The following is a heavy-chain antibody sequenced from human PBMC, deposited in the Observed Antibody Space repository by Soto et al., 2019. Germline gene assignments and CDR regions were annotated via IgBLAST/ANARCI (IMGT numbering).Heavy chain of an antibody. J-gene: IGHJ4*01. V-gene: IGHV3-15*07. D-gene: IGHD4-4*01. CDR3: TTDSYITVTPVRLDY. CDR1: GFTFSNAW. Sequence: PGGSLRLSCAASGFTFSNAWINWVRQAPGKGLEWVGRVKGKTHGGTTDFAASVKGRFAISRDDSISMASMRMNSLKIGDTAVYYCTTDSYITVTPVRLDYWGHGTLVTVSS. CDR2: VKGKTHGGTT.